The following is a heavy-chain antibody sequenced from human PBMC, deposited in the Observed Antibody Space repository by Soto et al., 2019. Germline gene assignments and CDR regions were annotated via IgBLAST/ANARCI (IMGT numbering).Heavy chain of an antibody. CDR1: GFTFNNYA. D-gene: IGHD6-13*01. J-gene: IGHJ4*02. CDR3: APSPRVAAAFDY. V-gene: IGHV3-23*01. CDR2: VSGNGANT. Sequence: EVQLLESGGGLVQPGGSLRLSCAASGFTFNNYAMTWVRQTPGKGLEWVSAVSGNGANTYYADSVKGRFTISRDNSKNPLYLQMNSLRAEDTAVYYCAPSPRVAAAFDYWGQGTLVTVSS.